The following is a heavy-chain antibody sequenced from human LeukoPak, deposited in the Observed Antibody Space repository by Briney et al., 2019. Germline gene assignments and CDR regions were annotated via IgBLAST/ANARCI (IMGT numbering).Heavy chain of an antibody. Sequence: PSETLSLTCAVSGGSVSGYYWSWIRQPPGKGLGRIGKISHSGSSNYKPSLKSRVTISVDTSTNQFSLRLYSVTAADTAVYYCARSANAFDIWGQGTMVTVSS. CDR1: GGSVSGYY. V-gene: IGHV4-34*01. CDR2: ISHSGSS. CDR3: ARSANAFDI. J-gene: IGHJ3*02.